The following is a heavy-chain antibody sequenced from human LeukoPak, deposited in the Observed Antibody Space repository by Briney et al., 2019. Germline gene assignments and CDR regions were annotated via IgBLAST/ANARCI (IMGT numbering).Heavy chain of an antibody. V-gene: IGHV3-21*01. CDR1: GFTFSGYS. CDR3: ARSIPYGTTWYGRSDY. CDR2: ISSSSSYI. Sequence: GRSLRLSCAASGFTFSGYSMNWVRQAPGKGLEWVSSISSSSSYIYYADSVKGRFTISRDNAKNSLYLQMNSLRAEDTAVYYCARSIPYGTTWYGRSDYWGQGTLVTVSS. D-gene: IGHD6-13*01. J-gene: IGHJ4*02.